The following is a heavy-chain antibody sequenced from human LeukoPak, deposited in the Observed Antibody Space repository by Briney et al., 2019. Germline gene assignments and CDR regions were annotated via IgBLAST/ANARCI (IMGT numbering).Heavy chain of an antibody. CDR1: GFTFSSYA. D-gene: IGHD2-2*01. V-gene: IGHV3-23*01. Sequence: GGSQRLPCAASGFTFSSYAMNWVRQAPGKGLEWVSAISGSGGSTYYADSVKGRFTISRDNSKNTLYLQMNTLRAEDTALYYCAKGLKPAMASRSNYFDYWGQGTLVTVSS. J-gene: IGHJ4*02. CDR2: ISGSGGST. CDR3: AKGLKPAMASRSNYFDY.